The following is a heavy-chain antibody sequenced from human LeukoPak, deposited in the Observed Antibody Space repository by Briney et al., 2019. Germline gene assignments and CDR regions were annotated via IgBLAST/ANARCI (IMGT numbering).Heavy chain of an antibody. V-gene: IGHV1-3*01. CDR2: INAGNGHT. J-gene: IGHJ5*02. Sequence: ASVTVSCKASGYTFTSYAMHWVRQAPGQRLEWMGWINAGNGHTKYSQKFQGRVTITRDTSASTAYMELSSLRSEDTAVYYCASPAAPYDDILTGYSWGQGTLVTVSS. D-gene: IGHD3-9*01. CDR3: ASPAAPYDDILTGYS. CDR1: GYTFTSYA.